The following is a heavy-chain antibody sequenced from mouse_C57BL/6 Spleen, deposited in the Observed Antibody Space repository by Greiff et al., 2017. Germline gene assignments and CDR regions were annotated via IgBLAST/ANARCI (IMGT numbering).Heavy chain of an antibody. CDR1: GYTFTSYW. V-gene: IGHV1-64*01. J-gene: IGHJ3*01. Sequence: QVQLQQPGAELVKPGASVKLSCKASGYTFTSYWMHWVKQRPGQGLEWIGMIHPNSGSTNYNEKFKSKATLTVDKSSSTAYMQLSSLTSEDSAVYYCARGGSYDYEEFAYWGQGTLVTVSA. CDR3: ARGGSYDYEEFAY. CDR2: IHPNSGST. D-gene: IGHD2-4*01.